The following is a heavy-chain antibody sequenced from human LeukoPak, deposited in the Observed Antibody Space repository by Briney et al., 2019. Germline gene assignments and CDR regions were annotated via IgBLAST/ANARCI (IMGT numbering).Heavy chain of an antibody. CDR3: ARHYDSTAYSLDY. V-gene: IGHV3-7*01. D-gene: IGHD3-22*01. CDR1: GFTFSSYW. CDR2: IKQDGSQK. Sequence: GGSLRLSCAASGFTFSSYWMTWVRQAPGKGLEWVANIKQDGSQKFYLDSVKGRFTISRDNAKESLFLQLNSLRAEDTAVYYCARHYDSTAYSLDYWGQGTLVTVSS. J-gene: IGHJ4*02.